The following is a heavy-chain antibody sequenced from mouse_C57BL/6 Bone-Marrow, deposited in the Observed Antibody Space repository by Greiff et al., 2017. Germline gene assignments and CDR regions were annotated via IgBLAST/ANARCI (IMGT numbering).Heavy chain of an antibody. CDR2: IYPGSGSI. J-gene: IGHJ2*01. Sequence: QVQLQQPGAELVKPGASVKMSCKASGYTFTSYWITWVKQRPGQGLEWIGDIYPGSGSINYNEKFKSKATLTVDTSSSTAYMQLSSLTSEDSAVYYCASDRDGFYYFDYWGQGTTLTVSS. CDR3: ASDRDGFYYFDY. CDR1: GYTFTSYW. V-gene: IGHV1-55*01. D-gene: IGHD3-3*01.